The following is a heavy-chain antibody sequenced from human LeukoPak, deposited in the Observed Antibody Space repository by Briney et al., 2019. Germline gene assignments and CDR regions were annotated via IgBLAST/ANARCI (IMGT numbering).Heavy chain of an antibody. D-gene: IGHD3-16*01. CDR3: ARHKGEWDGHSPQGNFDY. V-gene: IGHV3-33*01. J-gene: IGHJ4*02. Sequence: GGSLRLSCAASGLTFSNFGMHWVRQAPGKGLEWVAVIWYDGSNKYYADSVKGRFTIFRDNSKNTLYLQMSSLRAEDTAMYYCARHKGEWDGHSPQGNFDYWGQGTLVTVSS. CDR1: GLTFSNFG. CDR2: IWYDGSNK.